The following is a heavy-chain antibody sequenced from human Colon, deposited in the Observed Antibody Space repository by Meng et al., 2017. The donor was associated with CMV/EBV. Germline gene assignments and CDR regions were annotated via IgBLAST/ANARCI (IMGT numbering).Heavy chain of an antibody. D-gene: IGHD6-6*01. V-gene: IGHV1-24*01. J-gene: IGHJ6*02. CDR3: ARVRLWVIAAPSPDGMDI. Sequence: ASVKVSCKVSGYTLTELSMHWVRQAPGKGLEWMGGFDPEDGETIYAQKFQGRVTMTEDTSTDTAYMELSSLRSEDTAVYYCARVRLWVIAAPSPDGMDIWGQGTTVTVSS. CDR2: FDPEDGET. CDR1: GYTLTELS.